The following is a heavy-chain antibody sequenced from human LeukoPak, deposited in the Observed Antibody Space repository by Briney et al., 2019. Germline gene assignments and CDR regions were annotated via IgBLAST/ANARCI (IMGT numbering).Heavy chain of an antibody. CDR3: ARGRLYYYDSSGYGHDI. V-gene: IGHV4-4*07. CDR1: GDSLSSTY. D-gene: IGHD3-22*01. J-gene: IGHJ3*02. Sequence: SETLSLTCTVSGDSLSSTYWSWIRQPAGKGLEWIGRIYTSGSTNYNPSFKSRVTMSVDTSKNQFSLKLTSVTAADTAVYYCARGRLYYYDSSGYGHDIWGQGTMVTVSS. CDR2: IYTSGST.